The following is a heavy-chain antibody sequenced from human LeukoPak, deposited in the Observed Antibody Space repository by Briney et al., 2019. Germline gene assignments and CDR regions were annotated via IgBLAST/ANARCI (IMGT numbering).Heavy chain of an antibody. D-gene: IGHD6-13*01. CDR3: ARGQPPSYYDMDV. V-gene: IGHV3-23*01. CDR2: ISGSGGSA. Sequence: GGSLRLSCAASGFTFSSYAMSWVRQAPGKGLEWVSGISGSGGSAYYADSVKGRFTISRDNSKNTLYLQMNSLRAEDTAVYYCARGQPPSYYDMDVWGQGTTVTVSS. CDR1: GFTFSSYA. J-gene: IGHJ6*02.